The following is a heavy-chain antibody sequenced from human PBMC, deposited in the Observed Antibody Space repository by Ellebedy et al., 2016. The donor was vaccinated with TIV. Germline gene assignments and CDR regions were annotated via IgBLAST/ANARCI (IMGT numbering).Heavy chain of an antibody. V-gene: IGHV4-34*01. Sequence: SETLSLTXAVYGGSFSGYYWSWIRQPPGKGLEWIGEINHSGSTNYNPSLKSRVTISVDTSKNQFSLKLSSVTAADTAVYYCARTIAVDVLSRRSRHGSQSWIDYWGQGTLVTVSS. CDR1: GGSFSGYY. CDR3: ARTIAVDVLSRRSRHGSQSWIDY. J-gene: IGHJ4*02. D-gene: IGHD6-19*01. CDR2: INHSGST.